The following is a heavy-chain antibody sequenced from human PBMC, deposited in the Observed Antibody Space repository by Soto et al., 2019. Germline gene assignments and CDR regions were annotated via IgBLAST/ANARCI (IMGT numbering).Heavy chain of an antibody. D-gene: IGHD3-10*01. V-gene: IGHV4-59*08. CDR1: WGSISGYY. CDR2: IYYSGST. CDR3: ARVLEVGNWFDP. J-gene: IGHJ5*02. Sequence: SAPLSVTDSVSWGSISGYYGSCIRQPPGKGLEWIGYIYYSGSTNYNPSLKSRVTISVDTSKNQFSLKLSSVTAADTAVYYCARVLEVGNWFDPWGQGTLVTVSS.